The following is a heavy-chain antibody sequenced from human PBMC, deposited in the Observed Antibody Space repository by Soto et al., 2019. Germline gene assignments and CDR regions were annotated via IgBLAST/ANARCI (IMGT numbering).Heavy chain of an antibody. Sequence: QVQLVQSGAEVKKPGASVKVSCKASGYTFTGYYMHWVRQAPGQGLEWMGWINPNSGGTNYAQKFQGRVTMTRDTSISTAYMELSRLRSDDMAVYYCARGGTGTYYYYGMDVWGQGTTVTVSS. D-gene: IGHD1-7*01. J-gene: IGHJ6*02. CDR2: INPNSGGT. CDR3: ARGGTGTYYYYGMDV. CDR1: GYTFTGYY. V-gene: IGHV1-2*02.